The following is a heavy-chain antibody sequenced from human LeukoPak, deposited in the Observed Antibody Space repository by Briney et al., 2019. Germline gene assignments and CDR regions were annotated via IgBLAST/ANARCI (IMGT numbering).Heavy chain of an antibody. D-gene: IGHD6-6*01. J-gene: IGHJ2*01. Sequence: GGSLRLSCAASGFTFSSYAMSWVSQAPGKGLEWVSVIGDSGGSTYYADSVKGRFTISRDNSKNTLYLQMNSLRAEDTAVYYCAKGGIMQSSSPGLQYFDLWGRGTLVSVSS. CDR2: IGDSGGST. V-gene: IGHV3-23*01. CDR1: GFTFSSYA. CDR3: AKGGIMQSSSPGLQYFDL.